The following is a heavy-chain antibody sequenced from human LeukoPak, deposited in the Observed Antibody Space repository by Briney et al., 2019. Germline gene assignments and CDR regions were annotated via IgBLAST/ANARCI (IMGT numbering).Heavy chain of an antibody. D-gene: IGHD6-13*01. CDR2: INHSGST. J-gene: IGHJ3*02. CDR3: ARASYSSSWTNYDAFDI. Sequence: SETLSLTCAVYGGSFSGYYWSWIRQPPGKGLEWIGEINHSGSTNYNPSLKSRVTISVDTSKNQFSLKLSSVTAADTAVYYCARASYSSSWTNYDAFDIWGQGTMVTVSS. V-gene: IGHV4-34*01. CDR1: GGSFSGYY.